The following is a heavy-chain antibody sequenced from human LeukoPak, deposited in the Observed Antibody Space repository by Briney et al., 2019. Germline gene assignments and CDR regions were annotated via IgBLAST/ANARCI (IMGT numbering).Heavy chain of an antibody. CDR3: ARPFPSYSSSWSGPFDY. Sequence: PSETLSLTCAVYGGSFSGYYWSWIRQPPGKGLEWIGEINHSGSTNYNPSLKSRVTISVDTSKNQFSLKLSSVTAADTAVYYCARPFPSYSSSWSGPFDYWGQGTLVTVSS. V-gene: IGHV4-34*01. CDR2: INHSGST. CDR1: GGSFSGYY. J-gene: IGHJ4*02. D-gene: IGHD6-13*01.